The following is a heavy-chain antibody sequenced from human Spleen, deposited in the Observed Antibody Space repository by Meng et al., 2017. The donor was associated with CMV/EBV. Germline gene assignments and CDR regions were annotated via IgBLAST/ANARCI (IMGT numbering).Heavy chain of an antibody. J-gene: IGHJ4*02. CDR2: ISGGGGNT. Sequence: GGSLRLSCAGSGFTFSRYAMTWVRQAPGKGLEWVSAISGGGGNTYYAESVKGRFTISRDNSKNTLYLQMNSLRAEDTAVYYCANLALAAPDTRRSYFDYWGQGTLVTVSS. V-gene: IGHV3-23*01. CDR3: ANLALAAPDTRRSYFDY. D-gene: IGHD6-13*01. CDR1: GFTFSRYA.